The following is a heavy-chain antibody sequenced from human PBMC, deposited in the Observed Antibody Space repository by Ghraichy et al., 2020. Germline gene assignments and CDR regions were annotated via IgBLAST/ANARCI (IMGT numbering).Heavy chain of an antibody. CDR1: GFTFSSYS. CDR3: ARVSSGFYNWFDP. D-gene: IGHD3-10*01. CDR2: ISSSSSYI. V-gene: IGHV3-21*01. J-gene: IGHJ5*02. Sequence: GESLRLSCAASGFTFSSYSMNWVRQAPGKGLEWVSSISSSSSYIYYADSVKGRFTISRDNAKNSLYLQMNSLRAEDTAVYYCARVSSGFYNWFDPWGQGTLVTVSS.